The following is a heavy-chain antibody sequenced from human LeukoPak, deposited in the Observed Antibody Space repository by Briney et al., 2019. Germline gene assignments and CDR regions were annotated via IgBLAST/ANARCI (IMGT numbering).Heavy chain of an antibody. CDR1: GYSFSTYW. CDR2: VYPGDSDT. Sequence: GESLKISCKGSGYSFSTYWIAWVRQMPGTGLEWMGIVYPGDSDTRYSPSFQGQVTISADKSISTAYLQWSSLKASDTAMYYCARCLNSGYGLDAFDIWGQGTMVTVSS. CDR3: ARCLNSGYGLDAFDI. D-gene: IGHD5-12*01. J-gene: IGHJ3*02. V-gene: IGHV5-51*01.